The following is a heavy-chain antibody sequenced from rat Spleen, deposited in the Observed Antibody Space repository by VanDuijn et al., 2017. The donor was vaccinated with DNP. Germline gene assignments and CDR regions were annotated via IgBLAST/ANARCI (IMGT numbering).Heavy chain of an antibody. V-gene: IGHV5-25*01. CDR3: ARSDSYGFPY. J-gene: IGHJ3*01. CDR2: ISNTGDHT. D-gene: IGHD1-2*01. Sequence: EVLLVESDGGLVQPGRSLKLSCAVSGFTFNDYYMAWVRQAPAKGLEWVATISNTGDHTYYSDSVKGRFSLSRNNAKSTLYLQVNSLRSEDTATYYCARSDSYGFPYWGQGTLVTVSS. CDR1: GFTFNDYY.